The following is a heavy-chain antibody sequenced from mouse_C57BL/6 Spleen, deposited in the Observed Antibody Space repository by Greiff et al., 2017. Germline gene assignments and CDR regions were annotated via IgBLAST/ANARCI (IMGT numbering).Heavy chain of an antibody. CDR2: IRSKSNNYAT. D-gene: IGHD1-1*01. CDR1: GFSFNTYA. CDR3: VRHHYYGSSPFMDY. J-gene: IGHJ4*01. V-gene: IGHV10-1*01. Sequence: GGGLVQPKGSLKLSCAASGFSFNTYAMNWVRQAPGKGLEWVARIRSKSNNYATYYADSVKDRFTISRDDSESMLYLQMNNLKTEDTAMYYCVRHHYYGSSPFMDYWGQGTSVTVSS.